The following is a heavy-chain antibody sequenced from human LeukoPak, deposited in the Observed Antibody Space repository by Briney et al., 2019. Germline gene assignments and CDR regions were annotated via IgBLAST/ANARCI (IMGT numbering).Heavy chain of an antibody. D-gene: IGHD3-16*01. Sequence: PRGSLRLSCVAPKFTFSDYWMTCVRQAPGKGPEWVAYMKQFGNEKNYLDSVKGRFTISRDNAKNSLYLQMTSLRADDTAVYYCARGTYYYEFWGQGTLVTVSS. J-gene: IGHJ4*02. CDR2: MKQFGNEK. CDR1: KFTFSDYW. V-gene: IGHV3-7*04. CDR3: ARGTYYYEF.